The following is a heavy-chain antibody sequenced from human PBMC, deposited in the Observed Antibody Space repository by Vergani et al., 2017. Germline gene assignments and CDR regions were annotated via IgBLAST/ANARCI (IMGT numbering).Heavy chain of an antibody. CDR1: GFTFSSYG. CDR2: IWYDGSNK. Sequence: VRLVDSGGGVVQPGRSLRLSCAASGFTFSSYGMHWVRQAPGKGLEWVAVIWYDGSNKYYADSVKGRFTISRDNSKNTLYLQMNSLRAEDTAVYYCARDTYCSSTSCYNTYLDYWGQGTLVTVSS. D-gene: IGHD2-2*02. CDR3: ARDTYCSSTSCYNTYLDY. V-gene: IGHV3-33*01. J-gene: IGHJ4*02.